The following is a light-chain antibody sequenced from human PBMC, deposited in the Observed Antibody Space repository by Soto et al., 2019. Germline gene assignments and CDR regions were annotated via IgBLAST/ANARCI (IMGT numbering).Light chain of an antibody. CDR3: MQALQSPFT. V-gene: IGKV2-28*01. J-gene: IGKJ4*01. Sequence: DIVMTQSPLSLPVTPGEPASISCRSSRSLLQTNGNTYLDWYLQKPGQSPQLLISLATNRASGVPDRFSGSGSGTDFTLQISRVEAEDVGVYYYMQALQSPFTLGGGTQVEIK. CDR1: RSLLQTNGNTY. CDR2: LAT.